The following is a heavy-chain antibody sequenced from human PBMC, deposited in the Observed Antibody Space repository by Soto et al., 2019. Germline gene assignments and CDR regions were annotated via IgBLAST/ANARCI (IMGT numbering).Heavy chain of an antibody. Sequence: QVQLQESGPGLVKPSETLSLTCTVSGGSISSYYWSWIRQPAGKGLEWIGRIYTSGSTNYNPSLKSRFTMSVDTSKNQFSLKLSSVTAADTAVYYCARVPLSPWRIAVAGYFDYWGQGTLVTVSS. CDR1: GGSISSYY. CDR3: ARVPLSPWRIAVAGYFDY. D-gene: IGHD6-19*01. V-gene: IGHV4-4*07. J-gene: IGHJ4*02. CDR2: IYTSGST.